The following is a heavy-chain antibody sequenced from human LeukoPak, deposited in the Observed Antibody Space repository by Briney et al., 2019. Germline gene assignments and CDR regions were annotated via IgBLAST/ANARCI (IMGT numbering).Heavy chain of an antibody. Sequence: GSLRLSCAASGFTFSSYAMSWVRQAPGKGLEWIGEINHSGSTNYNPSLKSRVTISVDTSKNQFSLKLSSVTAADTAVYYCARETSSSALEYWGQGTLVTVSS. V-gene: IGHV4-34*01. CDR2: INHSGST. D-gene: IGHD6-6*01. CDR1: GFTFSSYA. J-gene: IGHJ4*02. CDR3: ARETSSSALEY.